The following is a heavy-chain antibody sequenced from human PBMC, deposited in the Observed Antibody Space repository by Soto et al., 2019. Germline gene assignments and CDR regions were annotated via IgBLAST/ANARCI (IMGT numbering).Heavy chain of an antibody. CDR3: AISSAGVFGIIIEGSKWLSP. CDR2: INPNGGST. CDR1: ADPFTSYY. V-gene: IGHV1-46*01. Sequence: ASVKASCREPADPFTSYYIPWVRQAHGHVLEWMGIINPNGGSTRLAQTLKGRITLTRDTSTSTVYMELRSLRSEDTAIYYCAISSAGVFGIIIEGSKWLSPWGQGSLVPVSS. J-gene: IGHJ5*02. D-gene: IGHD3-22*01.